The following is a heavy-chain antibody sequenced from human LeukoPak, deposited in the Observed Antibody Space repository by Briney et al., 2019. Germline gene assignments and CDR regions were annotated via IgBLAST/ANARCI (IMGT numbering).Heavy chain of an antibody. CDR3: ARVLRYFDWLLEDV. Sequence: GGSLRLSCAASGFTVSSNYMSWVRQAPGKGLEWGSVIYSGGRTYYPDSVKGRFTISRDNSKNTLYLQMNSLRAEDTAVYYCARVLRYFDWLLEDVWGKGTTVTISS. V-gene: IGHV3-66*01. CDR2: IYSGGRT. J-gene: IGHJ6*04. D-gene: IGHD3-9*01. CDR1: GFTVSSNY.